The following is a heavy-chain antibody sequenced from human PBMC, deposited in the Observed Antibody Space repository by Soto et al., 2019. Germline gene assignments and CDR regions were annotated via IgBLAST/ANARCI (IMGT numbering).Heavy chain of an antibody. Sequence: SETLSLTCTVSGGSISSSNDYWGWIRQPPGKGLEWIGSIYYSGSTYYNPSLKSRVTISVDTSKNQFSLKLRSVTAAESAVYYCARQRPEGEWSRFLEWPPQASFDPWGQGTLVTVSS. CDR3: ARQRPEGEWSRFLEWPPQASFDP. CDR2: IYYSGST. J-gene: IGHJ5*02. CDR1: GGSISSSNDY. V-gene: IGHV4-39*01. D-gene: IGHD3-3*01.